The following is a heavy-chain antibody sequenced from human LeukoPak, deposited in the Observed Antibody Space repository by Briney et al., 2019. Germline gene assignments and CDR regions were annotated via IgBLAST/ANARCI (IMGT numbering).Heavy chain of an antibody. D-gene: IGHD6-19*01. V-gene: IGHV1-18*01. J-gene: IGHJ5*02. CDR2: ISAYNDNT. Sequence: GASVKVSCKASGYTFTSYAISWVRQAPGQGLEWMGWISAYNDNTNYAQKFQGRVTMTTDTSTSTAYMELRSLRSDDTAVYYCARALCSSGWRPWDPWGQGTLVTVSS. CDR1: GYTFTSYA. CDR3: ARALCSSGWRPWDP.